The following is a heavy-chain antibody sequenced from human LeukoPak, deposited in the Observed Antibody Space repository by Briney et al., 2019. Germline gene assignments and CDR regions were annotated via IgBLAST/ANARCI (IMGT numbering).Heavy chain of an antibody. CDR3: ARGATYYYDTSGYNT. V-gene: IGHV1-2*02. Sequence: GASVKVSCKASGYTFTGYYMHWVRQAPGQGLEWMGWINPNSGGTNYAQKFQGRVTMTRDTSISTAYMELSRLRSDDTAVYYCARGATYYYDTSGYNTWGQGTLVTVSS. J-gene: IGHJ5*02. CDR1: GYTFTGYY. CDR2: INPNSGGT. D-gene: IGHD3-22*01.